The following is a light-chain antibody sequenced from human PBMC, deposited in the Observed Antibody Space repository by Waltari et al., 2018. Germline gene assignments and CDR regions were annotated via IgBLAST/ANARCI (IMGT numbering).Light chain of an antibody. CDR2: DVS. Sequence: QSALTQPASVSGSPGQSITIPCTGTSSDVGGYNFFSWYQQHPGKSPKLINYDVSKRPSGVSNRFSGSKSGNTASLTISGLQAEDEADYYCSSYTSSSTLVFGGGTKLTVL. V-gene: IGLV2-14*01. J-gene: IGLJ2*01. CDR1: SSDVGGYNF. CDR3: SSYTSSSTLV.